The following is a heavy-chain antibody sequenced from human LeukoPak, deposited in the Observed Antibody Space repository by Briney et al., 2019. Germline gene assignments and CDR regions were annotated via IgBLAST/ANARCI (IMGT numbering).Heavy chain of an antibody. CDR3: ARDGGGWPLGTFDY. V-gene: IGHV4-4*07. J-gene: IGHJ4*02. CDR2: IYTSGST. Sequence: SETLSLTCTVSGGTSSSYYWSWIRQPAGKGLEWIGRIYTSGSTNYNPSLKSRVTMSVDTSKNQFSLKLSSVTAADTAVYYCARDGGGWPLGTFDYWGQGTLVTVSS. D-gene: IGHD6-19*01. CDR1: GGTSSSYY.